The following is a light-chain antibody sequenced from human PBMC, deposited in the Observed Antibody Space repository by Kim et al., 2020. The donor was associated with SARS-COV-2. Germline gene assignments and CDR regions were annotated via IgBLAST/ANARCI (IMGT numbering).Light chain of an antibody. V-gene: IGLV3-21*04. CDR3: QVWDATGGHVI. Sequence: APGKTATSTWGGNDIGDKSVHWYQQKPGQAPLLVINYDSGRPSGVPERFSGSNSGYAAALTINRVEAGDEADYYCQVWDATGGHVIFGGGTKLTVL. J-gene: IGLJ2*01. CDR2: YDS. CDR1: DIGDKS.